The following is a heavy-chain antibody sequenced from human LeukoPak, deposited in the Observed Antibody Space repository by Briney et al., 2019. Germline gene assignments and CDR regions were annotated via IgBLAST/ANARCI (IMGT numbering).Heavy chain of an antibody. D-gene: IGHD3-10*01. CDR2: IYYSGST. CDR1: GGSVSSGSYY. CDR3: ARGLGYCGSGSRWFDP. V-gene: IGHV4-61*01. J-gene: IGHJ5*02. Sequence: SETLSLTCTVSGGSVSSGSYYWSWIRQPPGKGLEWIGYIYYSGSTNYNPSLKSRVTISVDTSKNQFSLKLSSVTAADTAVYYCARGLGYCGSGSRWFDPWGQGTLVTVSS.